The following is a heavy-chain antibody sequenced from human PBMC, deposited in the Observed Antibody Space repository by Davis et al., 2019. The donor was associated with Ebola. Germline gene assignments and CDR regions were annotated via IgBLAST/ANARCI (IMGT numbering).Heavy chain of an antibody. CDR1: GFTFSSYS. CDR2: IKQDGSEK. D-gene: IGHD2-15*01. J-gene: IGHJ4*02. Sequence: GESLKISCAASGFTFSSYSMSWVRQAPGKGLEWVANIKQDGSEKYYVDSVKGRFTISRDNAKNSLYLQMNSLRAEDTAVYYCATPGSYWGQGTLVTVSS. CDR3: ATPGSY. V-gene: IGHV3-7*01.